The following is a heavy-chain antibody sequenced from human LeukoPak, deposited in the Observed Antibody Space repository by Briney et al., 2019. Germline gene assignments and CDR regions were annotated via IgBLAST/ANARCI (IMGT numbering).Heavy chain of an antibody. V-gene: IGHV3-7*01. Sequence: GGSLRLSCAASGFTFISYWMSWVRQAPGKGLEWVANIKHDGSEKYYVDSVKGRFTISRDNAKNSLYLQMNSLRAEDAAVYYCARERSRSLDYWGQGTLVTVSS. J-gene: IGHJ4*02. CDR3: ARERSRSLDY. CDR1: GFTFISYW. D-gene: IGHD3-3*01. CDR2: IKHDGSEK.